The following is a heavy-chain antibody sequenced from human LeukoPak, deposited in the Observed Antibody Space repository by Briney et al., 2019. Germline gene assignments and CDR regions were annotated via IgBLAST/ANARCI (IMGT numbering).Heavy chain of an antibody. J-gene: IGHJ3*02. V-gene: IGHV3-21*04. CDR2: ISSSSSYI. CDR3: AKDPASLAGLYAFDI. D-gene: IGHD2-15*01. Sequence: GESLRLSCAASGFTFSSYSMNWVRQAPGKGLEWVSSISSSSSYIYYADSVKGRFTISRDNAKNSLYLQMNSLRAEDTAVYYCAKDPASLAGLYAFDIWGQGTMVTVSS. CDR1: GFTFSSYS.